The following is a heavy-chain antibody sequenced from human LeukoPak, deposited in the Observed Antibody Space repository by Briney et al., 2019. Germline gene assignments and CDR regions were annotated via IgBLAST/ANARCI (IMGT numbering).Heavy chain of an antibody. D-gene: IGHD3-22*01. CDR1: GFTFSSYS. CDR2: ISSSSSYI. V-gene: IGHV3-21*01. CDR3: AREEPYYDSSGYYLVHYYGMDV. J-gene: IGHJ6*02. Sequence: GGSLRLSCAASGFTFSSYSMNWVRQAPGKGLEWVSSISSSSSYIYYADLVKGRFTISRDNAKNSLYLQMNSLRAEDTAVYYCAREEPYYDSSGYYLVHYYGMDVWGQGTTVTVSS.